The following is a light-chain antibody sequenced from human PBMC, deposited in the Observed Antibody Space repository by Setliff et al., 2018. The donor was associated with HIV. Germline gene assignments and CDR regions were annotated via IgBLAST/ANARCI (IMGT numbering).Light chain of an antibody. CDR2: YDS. CDR3: QVWDTSSDHPYV. CDR1: NIGGKS. J-gene: IGLJ1*01. V-gene: IGLV3-21*04. Sequence: SYELTQPPSVSVAPGKTAKITCGGNNIGGKSIHWYQQKPGQAPVLVIYYDSDRPSGIPERFSGSNSGNTATLTISRVEAGDEADYYCQVWDTSSDHPYVFGTGTKATVL.